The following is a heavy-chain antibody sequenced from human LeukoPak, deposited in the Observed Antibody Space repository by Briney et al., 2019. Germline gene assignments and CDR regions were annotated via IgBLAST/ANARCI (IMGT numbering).Heavy chain of an antibody. D-gene: IGHD2-8*01. CDR1: GGAFSGYY. Sequence: SETLSLTCAVYGGAFSGYYWSWIRQPPGKGLEWIGEINHSGSTNYNPSLKSRVTISVDTSKNQFSLKLSSVTAADTAVYYCARGVGGTKYYYYMDVWGKGTTVTVSS. CDR3: ARGVGGTKYYYYMDV. CDR2: INHSGST. J-gene: IGHJ6*03. V-gene: IGHV4-34*01.